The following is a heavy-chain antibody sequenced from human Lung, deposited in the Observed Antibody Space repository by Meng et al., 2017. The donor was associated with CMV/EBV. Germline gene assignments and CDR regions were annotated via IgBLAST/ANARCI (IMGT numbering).Heavy chain of an antibody. J-gene: IGHJ4*02. D-gene: IGHD3-3*01. CDR3: ATIGGLYYDFWTY. Sequence: SVXVSXXASGYTFTAYIMHWLRQAPGQGLEWMGWINPHSGGTKYAQKFQGRVTMTRDTSISTAYMELSSLRSDDTAVYYCATIGGLYYDFWTYWGPGTRVPVAS. CDR1: GYTFTAYI. CDR2: INPHSGGT. V-gene: IGHV1-2*02.